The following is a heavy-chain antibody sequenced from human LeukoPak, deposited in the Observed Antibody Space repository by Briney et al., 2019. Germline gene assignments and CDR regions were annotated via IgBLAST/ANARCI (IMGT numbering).Heavy chain of an antibody. Sequence: GGSLRLSCAASGFTFSDYSMNWVRQAPGKGLEWISYIGIDSGNTNHADSVKGRFTISGDKAKNSLYLQMNSLRVEDTAVYYCARDYKYAFDNWGQGTLVTVSS. CDR2: IGIDSGNT. CDR1: GFTFSDYS. CDR3: ARDYKYAFDN. D-gene: IGHD5-24*01. V-gene: IGHV3-48*01. J-gene: IGHJ4*02.